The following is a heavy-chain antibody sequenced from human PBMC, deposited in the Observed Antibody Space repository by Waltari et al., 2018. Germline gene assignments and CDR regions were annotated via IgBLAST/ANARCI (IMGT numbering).Heavy chain of an antibody. CDR3: ARSHIAVAGEPGDAFDI. CDR1: GFTFSSYS. Sequence: EVQLVESGGGLVQPGGSLRLSCAASGFTFSSYSMNWVRQAPGKGLEWVSYISSSSSTIYYADSVKGRFTISRDNAKNSLYLQMNSLRAEDTAVYYCARSHIAVAGEPGDAFDIWGQGTMVTVSS. J-gene: IGHJ3*02. CDR2: ISSSSSTI. V-gene: IGHV3-48*04. D-gene: IGHD6-19*01.